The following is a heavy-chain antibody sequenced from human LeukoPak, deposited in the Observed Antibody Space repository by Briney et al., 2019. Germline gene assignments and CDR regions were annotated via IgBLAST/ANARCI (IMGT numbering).Heavy chain of an antibody. CDR2: IYYSGNT. J-gene: IGHJ4*02. Sequence: PQTLSLTCTVSGGSISSGGYYWSWIRQHPGKGLEWIGYIYYSGNTYYNPSLKSRVTISVDTSKNQFSLKLSSVTAADTAVYYCARVPYYYDSSGYSDFDYWGQGTLVTVSS. CDR1: GGSISSGGYY. D-gene: IGHD3-22*01. CDR3: ARVPYYYDSSGYSDFDY. V-gene: IGHV4-31*03.